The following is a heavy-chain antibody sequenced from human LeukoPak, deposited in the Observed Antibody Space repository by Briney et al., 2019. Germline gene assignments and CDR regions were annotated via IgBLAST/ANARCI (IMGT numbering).Heavy chain of an antibody. D-gene: IGHD6-13*01. CDR1: GYTFTGYY. CDR3: ARDFQPGIAAAGTDY. V-gene: IGHV1-2*02. CDR2: INPNSGGT. Sequence: ASVKVSCKASGYTFTGYYMHWVRQAPGQGLEWMGWINPNSGGTNYAQKFQGRVTMTRDTSISTACMELSRLRSDDTAVYYCARDFQPGIAAAGTDYWGQGTLVTVSS. J-gene: IGHJ4*02.